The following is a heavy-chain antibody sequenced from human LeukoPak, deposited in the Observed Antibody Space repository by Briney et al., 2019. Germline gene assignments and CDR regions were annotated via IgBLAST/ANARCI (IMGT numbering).Heavy chain of an antibody. CDR1: GYTLSELS. CDR3: ATGVGPTHPHYYYSYMDV. CDR2: FDREEGKT. Sequence: ASVKVSCKVSGYTLSELSMHWVRQAPGKGLEWMGSFDREEGKTIDAQKFQGRVTMTEDTSTDTVYMELSSLRSEDTAVYYCATGVGPTHPHYYYSYMDVWGKGTTVIVSS. J-gene: IGHJ6*03. V-gene: IGHV1-24*01. D-gene: IGHD1-26*01.